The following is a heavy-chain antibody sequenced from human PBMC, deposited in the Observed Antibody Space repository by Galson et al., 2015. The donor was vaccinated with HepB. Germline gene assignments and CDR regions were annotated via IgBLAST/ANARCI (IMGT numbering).Heavy chain of an antibody. V-gene: IGHV1-69*13. CDR1: GGTLSSYV. Sequence: SVKVSCKASGGTLSSYVISWVRQAPGQGLEWMGGIIPIFGTANYAQKFQGRVTITADESTSTAYMELSSLRSADTAVYYCAREIRGDYFDYWGQGTLVTVSS. CDR3: AREIRGDYFDY. CDR2: IIPIFGTA. J-gene: IGHJ4*02. D-gene: IGHD3-10*01.